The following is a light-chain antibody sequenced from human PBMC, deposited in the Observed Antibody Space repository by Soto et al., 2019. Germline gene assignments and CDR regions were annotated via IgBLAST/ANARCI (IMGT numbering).Light chain of an antibody. CDR1: SGPSDYT. Sequence: QAVLTQSSSASASLGSSVRLTCTLSSGPSDYTIAWHQQQPGKAPRYLMKLEDSGSYEKGNGVPDRFSGSSSGADRYLTISNLQSEDEGDYYCETWTSTIQVFGGGTKLTVL. J-gene: IGLJ2*01. CDR2: LEDSGSY. V-gene: IGLV4-60*03. CDR3: ETWTSTIQV.